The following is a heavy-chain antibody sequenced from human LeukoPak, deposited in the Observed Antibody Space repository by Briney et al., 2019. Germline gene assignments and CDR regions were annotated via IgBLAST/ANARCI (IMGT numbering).Heavy chain of an antibody. D-gene: IGHD2-2*02. CDR3: ARDSVVVVPAAIPEYYYGMDV. CDR1: GGTFSSYA. CDR2: IIPIFGTA. J-gene: IGHJ6*02. V-gene: IGHV1-69*01. Sequence: GSSVKVSCKASGGTFSSYAISWVRQAPGQGLEWMGGIIPIFGTANYAQKFQGRVTITADESTSTAYMELSSLRSEDTAVYYCARDSVVVVPAAIPEYYYGMDVWGQGTTVTVSS.